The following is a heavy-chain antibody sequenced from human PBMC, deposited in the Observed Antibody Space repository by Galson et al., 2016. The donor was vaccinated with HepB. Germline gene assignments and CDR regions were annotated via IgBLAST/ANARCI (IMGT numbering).Heavy chain of an antibody. V-gene: IGHV4-31*03. CDR2: IYYSGTT. D-gene: IGHD4-11*01. CDR1: GGSISSGGYY. Sequence: LSLTCTVSGGSISSGGYYWSWIRQHPGKGLGWIGFIYYSGTTYYNPSLKSRVTISVDTSENQFSLKLSSVTAADTAVYYCAKSGPYGNHYFDYWGQGTLVTVSS. CDR3: AKSGPYGNHYFDY. J-gene: IGHJ4*02.